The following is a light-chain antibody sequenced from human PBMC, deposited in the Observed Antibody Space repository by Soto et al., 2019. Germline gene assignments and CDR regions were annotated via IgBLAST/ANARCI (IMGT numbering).Light chain of an antibody. V-gene: IGKV1-5*03. CDR1: QSVNSC. Sequence: DIQMTQSPATLSASLGDRVTITCRASQSVNSCLAWYQQKPGRAPKLLIYKASSLESGVPSRFSGSGSGTEFTLTISSLQPDDFAVYYCQQYNGYSQTFGQGTNVDIK. J-gene: IGKJ1*01. CDR2: KAS. CDR3: QQYNGYSQT.